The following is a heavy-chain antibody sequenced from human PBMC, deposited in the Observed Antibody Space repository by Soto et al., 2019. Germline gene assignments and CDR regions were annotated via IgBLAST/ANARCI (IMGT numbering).Heavy chain of an antibody. Sequence: GGSLRLSCAASEFTFSSYAMHWVRQAPGKGLEWVAVISYDGSNKYYADSVKGRFTISRDNSKNTLYLQMNSLRAEDTAVYYSAREIHYAMDVWGQGTTVTVSS. J-gene: IGHJ6*02. V-gene: IGHV3-30-3*01. CDR2: ISYDGSNK. CDR3: AREIHYAMDV. CDR1: EFTFSSYA.